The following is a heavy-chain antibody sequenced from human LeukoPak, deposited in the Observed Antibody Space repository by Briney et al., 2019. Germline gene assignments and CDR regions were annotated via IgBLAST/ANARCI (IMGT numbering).Heavy chain of an antibody. D-gene: IGHD3-22*01. V-gene: IGHV4-59*01. J-gene: IGHJ6*02. Sequence: SETLSLTCAVSGGSISSYFWIWIRQPPGKGLEWIGYIYYNGNTKYNPSLQSRVTISVDTSKNQFSLKLSSVTAADTAVYYCVRRLPEYYYDSSGFRYYYYGMDVWGQGTTVTVSS. CDR2: IYYNGNT. CDR1: GGSISSYF. CDR3: VRRLPEYYYDSSGFRYYYYGMDV.